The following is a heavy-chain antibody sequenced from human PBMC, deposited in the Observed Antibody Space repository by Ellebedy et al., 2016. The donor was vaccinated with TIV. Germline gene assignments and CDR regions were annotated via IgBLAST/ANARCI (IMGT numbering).Heavy chain of an antibody. Sequence: GESLKISCAASGFAFSSYAMHWVRQAPGRGLEWVALISYDGSNTYYADAVKGRFTISRDNSKNTVYLQMNSLRAEDTAVYFCAKGSAGGRPYFFDYWGQGTLVIVSS. CDR2: ISYDGSNT. CDR3: AKGSAGGRPYFFDY. D-gene: IGHD1-26*01. J-gene: IGHJ4*02. CDR1: GFAFSSYA. V-gene: IGHV3-30-3*01.